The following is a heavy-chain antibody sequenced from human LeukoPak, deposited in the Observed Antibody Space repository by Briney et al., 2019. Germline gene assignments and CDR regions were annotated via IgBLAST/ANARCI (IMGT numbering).Heavy chain of an antibody. CDR2: ISSGSSYI. Sequence: GGSLRLSCAASGFTFSSYSMNWVRQAPGGGLEWVSSISSGSSYIYYADSVKGRFTISRDNAKNSLYLQMNSLRAEDTAVYYCARDRWELSSIDYWGQGTLVTVSS. V-gene: IGHV3-21*01. J-gene: IGHJ4*02. CDR3: ARDRWELSSIDY. CDR1: GFTFSSYS. D-gene: IGHD1-26*01.